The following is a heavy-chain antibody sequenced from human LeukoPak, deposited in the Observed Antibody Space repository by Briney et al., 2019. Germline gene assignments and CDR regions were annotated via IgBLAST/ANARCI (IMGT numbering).Heavy chain of an antibody. J-gene: IGHJ4*02. CDR2: INQDGSQK. D-gene: IGHD6-19*01. Sequence: GGSLRLSCAASGFTFSIYWMNWVRQAPGKGLEWVANINQDGSQKYYVDSVKGRFTISGDNVKNSLYLQMNSLRAEDTAVYYCASLGSSGSGWYYFDYWGQGTLVTVSS. CDR1: GFTFSIYW. V-gene: IGHV3-7*02. CDR3: ASLGSSGSGWYYFDY.